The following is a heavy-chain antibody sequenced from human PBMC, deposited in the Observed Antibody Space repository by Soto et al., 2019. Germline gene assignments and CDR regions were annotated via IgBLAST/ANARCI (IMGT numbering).Heavy chain of an antibody. Sequence: QVQLVQSGAEVKKPGSSVKVSCKASGGTFSSYAISWVRQAPGQGLEWIGGIIPIFGTANYAQKFQGRVTITADESTSTAYMELSSLRSEDTAVYYCARDPMPGVPAAMPYWFDPWGQGTLVTVSS. J-gene: IGHJ5*02. CDR1: GGTFSSYA. V-gene: IGHV1-69*12. CDR3: ARDPMPGVPAAMPYWFDP. CDR2: IIPIFGTA. D-gene: IGHD2-2*01.